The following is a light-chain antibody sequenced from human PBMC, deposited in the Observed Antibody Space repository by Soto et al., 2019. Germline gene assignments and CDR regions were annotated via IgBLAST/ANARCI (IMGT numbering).Light chain of an antibody. Sequence: DIQMTQSTSSVSASVGDRVTITCRASQGISTNLAWYQQKPGKAPKLLIYAASSLQSGVPPRFSGSGSGTDFTLTISSLQPEDFAIYYCLQANRVPLSFGQGTRLEIK. CDR1: QGISTN. V-gene: IGKV1-12*01. CDR2: AAS. CDR3: LQANRVPLS. J-gene: IGKJ5*01.